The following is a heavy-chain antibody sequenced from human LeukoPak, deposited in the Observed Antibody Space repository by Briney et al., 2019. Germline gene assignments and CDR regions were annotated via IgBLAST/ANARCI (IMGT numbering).Heavy chain of an antibody. CDR1: GFTFSSYA. V-gene: IGHV3-23*01. D-gene: IGHD6-13*01. CDR3: AKDEGYSSSWYLAY. Sequence: GGSLRLSCAASGFTFSSYAMSWVRQAPGKGLEWVSAISGSGGSTYYADSVKGRFTISRDNSKNTLYLQMNSLRAEDTAVYYCAKDEGYSSSWYLAYWGQGTLVTVSS. CDR2: ISGSGGST. J-gene: IGHJ4*02.